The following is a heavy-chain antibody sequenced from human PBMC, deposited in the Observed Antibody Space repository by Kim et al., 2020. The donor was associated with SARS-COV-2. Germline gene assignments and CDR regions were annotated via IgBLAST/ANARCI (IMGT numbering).Heavy chain of an antibody. D-gene: IGHD3-16*01. CDR1: GGSISSYY. CDR3: ARQVMHYYYYGMDV. V-gene: IGHV4-59*01. CDR2: IYYSGST. Sequence: SETLSLTCTVSGGSISSYYWSWIRQPPGKGLEWIGYIYYSGSTNYNPSLKSRVTISVDTSKNQFSLKLSSVTAADTAVCYCARQVMHYYYYGMDVWGQGTTVTVSS. J-gene: IGHJ6*02.